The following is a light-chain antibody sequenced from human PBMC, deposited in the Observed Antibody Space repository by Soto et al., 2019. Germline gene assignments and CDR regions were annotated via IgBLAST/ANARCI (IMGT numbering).Light chain of an antibody. J-gene: IGLJ3*02. V-gene: IGLV2-14*03. CDR3: SSYTSSGTFVV. Sequence: QSALTQPASVSGSPGQSITIACTGTSSDVGGYDYVSWYQQHPGRAPKLMIHDVTNRPSGVSNRFSGSKSGNTASLTISGLQAEDEADYYCSSYTSSGTFVVFGGGTKLTVL. CDR1: SSDVGGYDY. CDR2: DVT.